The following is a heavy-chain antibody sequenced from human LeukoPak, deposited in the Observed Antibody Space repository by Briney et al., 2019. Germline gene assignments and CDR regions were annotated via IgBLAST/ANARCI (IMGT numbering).Heavy chain of an antibody. CDR2: TRNSSVI. J-gene: IGHJ4*02. CDR3: ARGDGISH. V-gene: IGHV3-69-1*01. D-gene: IGHD3-9*01. Sequence: GGSLRLSCVASGVTLSDYNMNWVRQAPGKGLEWVSSTRNSSVIFYGDSVKGRFSVSRDNAKNSLYLQMNSLRVEDTAMYYCARGDGISHWGQGTLVTVSS. CDR1: GVTLSDYN.